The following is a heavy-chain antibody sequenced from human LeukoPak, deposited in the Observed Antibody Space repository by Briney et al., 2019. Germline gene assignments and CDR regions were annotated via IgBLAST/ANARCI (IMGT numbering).Heavy chain of an antibody. J-gene: IGHJ4*02. V-gene: IGHV1-18*01. CDR3: ASSQRDFWSGYYGFDY. CDR2: ISAYNGNT. CDR1: GYTFTSYG. Sequence: ASVKVSCKASGYTFTSYGISWVRQAPGQGLEWMGWISAYNGNTNYAQKLQGRVTMTTDTSTSTAYMELRSLRSDDTAVYYCASSQRDFWSGYYGFDYWGQGTLVTVSS. D-gene: IGHD3-3*01.